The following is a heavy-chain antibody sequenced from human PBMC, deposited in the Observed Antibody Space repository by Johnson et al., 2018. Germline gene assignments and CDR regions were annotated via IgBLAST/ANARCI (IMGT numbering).Heavy chain of an antibody. J-gene: IGHJ6*01. D-gene: IGHD4-17*01. V-gene: IGHV3-21*01. CDR2: VSSSSSYI. CDR3: ASQDGDYSLHYYYGMDV. Sequence: WVRQAPGKGLEWVSSVSSSSSYIYYADSVKGRFTISRDNAKNSLYLQMNSLRAEDTAVYYCASQDGDYSLHYYYGMDVWGQGTTVTVSS.